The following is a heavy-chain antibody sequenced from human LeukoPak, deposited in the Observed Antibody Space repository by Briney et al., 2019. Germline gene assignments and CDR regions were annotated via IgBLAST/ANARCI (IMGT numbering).Heavy chain of an antibody. J-gene: IGHJ4*02. Sequence: SETLSLTCAVSGYSISSGYYWGWIRQPPGKELEWIGSIYHSGSTYYNPSLKSRVTISVDTSKNQFSLKLSSVTAADTAVYYCARDGASGSSDFDYWGQGTLVTVSS. CDR2: IYHSGST. V-gene: IGHV4-38-2*02. D-gene: IGHD1-26*01. CDR1: GYSISSGYY. CDR3: ARDGASGSSDFDY.